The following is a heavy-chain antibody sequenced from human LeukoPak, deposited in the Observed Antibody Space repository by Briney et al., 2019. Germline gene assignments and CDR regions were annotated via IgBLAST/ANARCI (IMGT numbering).Heavy chain of an antibody. D-gene: IGHD3-10*01. CDR3: ATSSRGNYYGSGSYYNHDAFDI. V-gene: IGHV3-21*04. CDR2: IFKSGGST. CDR1: GFTFTTYS. Sequence: PGGSLRLSCEASGFTFTTYSMTWVRQAPGRGLEWVSAIFKSGGSTFYADSVRGRSTISSDNSKNSLYLQMNSLRAEDTAVYYCATSSRGNYYGSGSYYNHDAFDIWGQGTMVTVSS. J-gene: IGHJ3*02.